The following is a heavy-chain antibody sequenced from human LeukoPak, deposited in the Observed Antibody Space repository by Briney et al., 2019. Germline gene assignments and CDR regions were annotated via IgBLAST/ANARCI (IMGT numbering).Heavy chain of an antibody. J-gene: IGHJ6*02. Sequence: AQPVSLTCSLCGRSHSIGGDYWRWVRRHPGKGLEWFGYVYYSGSTYYTANLKCRVTISIDKSKNQFSLKLSSVTAAATAVYYCERDRKYAIDGMDVWGQGTTVTVSS. CDR2: VYYSGST. CDR3: ERDRKYAIDGMDV. D-gene: IGHD2-8*01. CDR1: GRSHSIGGDY. V-gene: IGHV4-31*03.